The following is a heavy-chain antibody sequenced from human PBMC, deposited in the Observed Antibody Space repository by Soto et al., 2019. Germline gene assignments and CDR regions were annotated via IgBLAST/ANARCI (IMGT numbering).Heavy chain of an antibody. V-gene: IGHV1-3*01. CDR1: GYSFTSYG. CDR3: ARGGYFDSSNYLAY. Sequence: ASVKVSCKASGYSFTSYGINWVRQAPGRGLEWMGWINPGNGNTKYSQQFQGRVIIDRDTSASTAYMELSSLRPEDTAVYYCARGGYFDSSNYLAYWGLGTLVTVSS. D-gene: IGHD3-22*01. CDR2: INPGNGNT. J-gene: IGHJ4*02.